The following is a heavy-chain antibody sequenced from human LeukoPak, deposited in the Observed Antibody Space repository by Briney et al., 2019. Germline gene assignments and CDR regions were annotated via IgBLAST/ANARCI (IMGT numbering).Heavy chain of an antibody. CDR3: ARGDSSSWPN. J-gene: IGHJ4*02. V-gene: IGHV4-59*01. CDR2: IYYSGST. D-gene: IGHD6-13*01. CDR1: GGSINSYY. Sequence: PSETLPLTCTVSGGSINSYYWTWIRQPPGKGLGWIGYIYYSGSTNYNPSLKSRVTISVDMSKNQFSLKLSSVTAADTAVYYCARGDSSSWPNWGQGTLVTVSS.